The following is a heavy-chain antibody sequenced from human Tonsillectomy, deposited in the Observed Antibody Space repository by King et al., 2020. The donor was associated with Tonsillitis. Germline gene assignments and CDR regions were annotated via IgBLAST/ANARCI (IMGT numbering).Heavy chain of an antibody. CDR3: ARHWIVPVGMPPDY. Sequence: QLQESGPGLVKPSETLSLTCTVSGGSISSSTYYWGWIRQPPGKGLEWIGSIYYSGSTYYNPSLKSRVTISVDTSKNRFSLRLRSVTAADTAVYYCARHWIVPVGMPPDYWGQGTLVTVSS. CDR2: IYYSGST. V-gene: IGHV4-39*07. CDR1: GGSISSSTYY. D-gene: IGHD2-2*01. J-gene: IGHJ4*02.